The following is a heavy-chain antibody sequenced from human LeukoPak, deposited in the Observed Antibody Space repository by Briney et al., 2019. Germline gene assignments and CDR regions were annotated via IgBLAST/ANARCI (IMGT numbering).Heavy chain of an antibody. J-gene: IGHJ6*04. V-gene: IGHV3-21*01. D-gene: IGHD3-10*01. CDR2: ISSSSSYI. CDR3: ARDLMVRGVMIYYGMDV. Sequence: PGGSLRLSCAASGVTFSSYSMNWVRQAPGKGLEWVSSISSSSSYIYYADSVKGRFTISRDNAKNSLYLQMNSLRAEDTAVYYCARDLMVRGVMIYYGMDVWGKGTTVTVSS. CDR1: GVTFSSYS.